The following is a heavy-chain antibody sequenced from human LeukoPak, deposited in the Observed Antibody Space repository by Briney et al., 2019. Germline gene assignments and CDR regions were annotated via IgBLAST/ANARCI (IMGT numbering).Heavy chain of an antibody. J-gene: IGHJ2*01. CDR1: GGAISGYY. Sequence: SETLSLTCSVSGGAISGYYWSWIRRPAGKGLEWIGRIYYSGSTNYNPSLKSRVTMSVDTSKKQFSLTLSSMTAADTAVYYCARGPTSVEFRNWYFDLWGRGTLVTVSS. CDR3: ARGPTSVEFRNWYFDL. V-gene: IGHV4-4*07. D-gene: IGHD1-1*01. CDR2: IYYSGST.